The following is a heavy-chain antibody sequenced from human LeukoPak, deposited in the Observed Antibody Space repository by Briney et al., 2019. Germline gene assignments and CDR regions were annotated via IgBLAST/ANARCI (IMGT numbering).Heavy chain of an antibody. D-gene: IGHD6-19*01. Sequence: SQTLSLTCTVSGGSISSGSYYWSWIRQPAGKGLEWIGRIYTSGSTNYNPSLKSRVTISVDTSKNQFSLKLSYVTAADTAVYYCARSSGWYHPVWGKGTTVTVSS. V-gene: IGHV4-61*02. CDR3: ARSSGWYHPV. J-gene: IGHJ6*04. CDR1: GGSISSGSYY. CDR2: IYTSGST.